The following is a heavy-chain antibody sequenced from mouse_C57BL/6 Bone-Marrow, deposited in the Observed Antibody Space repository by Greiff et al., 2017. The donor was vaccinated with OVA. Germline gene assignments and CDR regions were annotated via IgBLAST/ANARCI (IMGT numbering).Heavy chain of an antibody. Sequence: QVHVKQSGAELARPGASVKLSCKASGYTFTSYGISWVKQRTGQGLEWIGEIYPRSGNTYYNEKFKGKATLTADKSSSTAYMELRSLTSEDSAVYFCARWLYYFDYWGQGTTLTVSS. CDR3: ARWLYYFDY. J-gene: IGHJ2*01. CDR1: GYTFTSYG. V-gene: IGHV1-81*01. CDR2: IYPRSGNT. D-gene: IGHD2-2*01.